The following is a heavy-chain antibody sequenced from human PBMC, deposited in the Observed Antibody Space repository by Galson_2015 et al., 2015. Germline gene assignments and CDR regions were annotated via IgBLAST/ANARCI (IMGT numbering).Heavy chain of an antibody. V-gene: IGHV1-3*01. CDR1: GYGFSSYS. Sequence: SVKVSCKGSGYGFSSYSMNWVRQAPGQRLEGMGWINGGNGATKYAQEFQGRVTFTRDTFAGTASMEMNSPTFKDTAVYYCAFSRPWYLQNGAFDGWGPGT. J-gene: IGHJ3*01. D-gene: IGHD6-13*01. CDR3: AFSRPWYLQNGAFDG. CDR2: INGGNGAT.